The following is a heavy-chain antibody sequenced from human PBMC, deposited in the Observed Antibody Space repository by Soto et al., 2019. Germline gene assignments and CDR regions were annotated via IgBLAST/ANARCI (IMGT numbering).Heavy chain of an antibody. Sequence: ASVKVSCKASGYTFTSYDINWVRQATGQGLEWMGWMNPNSGNTGYAQKFQGRVTMTRNTSISTAYMELSSLRSEDTAVYYCAREIYCGGDCYPRRIVAFHIWGQGTMATV. CDR3: AREIYCGGDCYPRRIVAFHI. V-gene: IGHV1-8*01. D-gene: IGHD2-21*02. CDR2: MNPNSGNT. CDR1: GYTFTSYD. J-gene: IGHJ3*02.